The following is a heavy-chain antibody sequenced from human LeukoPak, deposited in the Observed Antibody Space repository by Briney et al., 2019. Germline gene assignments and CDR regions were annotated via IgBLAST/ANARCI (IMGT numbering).Heavy chain of an antibody. D-gene: IGHD6-13*01. J-gene: IGHJ4*02. Sequence: GRSLRLSCAASGFTFDDYAMHWVRQAPGKGLEWVSGISWNSGSIGYADSVKGRFTISRDNAKNSLYLQMNSLRAEDTALYYCAKGAAAGTYLFDYWGQGTLVTVSS. CDR2: ISWNSGSI. V-gene: IGHV3-9*01. CDR1: GFTFDDYA. CDR3: AKGAAAGTYLFDY.